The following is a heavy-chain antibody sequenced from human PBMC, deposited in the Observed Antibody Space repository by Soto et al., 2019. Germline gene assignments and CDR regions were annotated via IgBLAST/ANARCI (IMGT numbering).Heavy chain of an antibody. CDR1: GGSISSGGYY. D-gene: IGHD5-18*01. CDR3: ASFVDTAMDYYYYGMDV. Sequence: PSETLSLTCTVSGGSISSGGYYWSWVLQHTKKELEWIGYNYYSGSTYYNPSLKSRVTISVDTSKNQFSLKLSSVTAADTAVYYCASFVDTAMDYYYYGMDVWGQGTTVTVSS. V-gene: IGHV4-31*03. J-gene: IGHJ6*02. CDR2: NYYSGST.